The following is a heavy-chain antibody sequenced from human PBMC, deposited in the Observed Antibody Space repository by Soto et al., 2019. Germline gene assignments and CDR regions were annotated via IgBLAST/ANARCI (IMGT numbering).Heavy chain of an antibody. CDR3: AKDRRHCSGGSCWSFDY. D-gene: IGHD2-15*01. V-gene: IGHV3-73*01. CDR2: IRSKTNSYAT. CDR1: GFTFGGSA. J-gene: IGHJ4*02. Sequence: GGSLRLSCAASGFTFGGSAMHWVRQASGKGLEWVGHIRSKTNSYATAYAESVKGRFTISRDDSMNTAYLQMNSLRAEDTAVYYCAKDRRHCSGGSCWSFDYWGQGTLVTVSS.